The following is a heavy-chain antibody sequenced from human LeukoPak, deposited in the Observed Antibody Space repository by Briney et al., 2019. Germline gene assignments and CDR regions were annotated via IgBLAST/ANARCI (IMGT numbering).Heavy chain of an antibody. CDR1: GGSTSTSRYH. V-gene: IGHV4-39*07. D-gene: IGHD5-18*01. J-gene: IGHJ4*02. CDR3: AREEYSPGHHSFDY. Sequence: PSETLSLTCSVSGGSTSTSRYHWGWIRQPPGKGLEWIGSIYYSGTTYYNPSLKSRVSMSVDTSKNQFSLKLNSVTAADTAVYYCAREEYSPGHHSFDYWGQGTLVTVSS. CDR2: IYYSGTT.